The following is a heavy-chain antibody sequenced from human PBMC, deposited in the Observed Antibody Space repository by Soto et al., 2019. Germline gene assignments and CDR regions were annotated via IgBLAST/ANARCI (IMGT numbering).Heavy chain of an antibody. CDR3: AREDDSSGFMFYY. J-gene: IGHJ4*02. V-gene: IGHV4-34*01. Sequence: PSETLSLTCAVYGGSFSGYYWSWIRQPLGKGLEWIGEINHSGSTNYNPSLKSRVTISVDTSKNQFSLKLSSVTAADTVVYYCAREDDSSGFMFYYWGQGTLVTVSS. CDR2: INHSGST. D-gene: IGHD3-22*01. CDR1: GGSFSGYY.